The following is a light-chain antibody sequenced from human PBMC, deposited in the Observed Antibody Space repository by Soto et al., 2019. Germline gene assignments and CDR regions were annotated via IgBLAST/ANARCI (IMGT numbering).Light chain of an antibody. Sequence: EIVLTQSPGTLSLSPGERATLSCRASQSVSSSYLAWYQQKPGQAPRLLIYGASSRATGIPDRFSGSGSGTDFTLTISSLEAEDFAVYYCQQYGTSLTWTFGQGTKVEI. V-gene: IGKV3-20*01. J-gene: IGKJ1*01. CDR1: QSVSSSY. CDR3: QQYGTSLTWT. CDR2: GAS.